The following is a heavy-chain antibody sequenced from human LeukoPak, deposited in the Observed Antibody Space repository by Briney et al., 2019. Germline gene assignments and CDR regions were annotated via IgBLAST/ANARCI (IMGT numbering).Heavy chain of an antibody. CDR1: GGSISSYY. D-gene: IGHD7-27*01. V-gene: IGHV4-59*04. J-gene: IGHJ4*02. Sequence: PSETLSLTCTVSGGSISSYYWSWIRQPPGKGLEWIGYIYYSGSTYYNPSLKSRVTISVDTSKNQFSLKLSSVTAADTAVYYCASFLTGSLGWGQGTLVTVSS. CDR2: IYYSGST. CDR3: ASFLTGSLG.